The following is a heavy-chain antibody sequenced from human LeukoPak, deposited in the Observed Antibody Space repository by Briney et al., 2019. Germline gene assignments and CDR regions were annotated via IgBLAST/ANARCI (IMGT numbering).Heavy chain of an antibody. V-gene: IGHV4-39*01. CDR3: ASYYDFWSGYHAPHFDY. CDR2: IYYSGST. Sequence: SETLSLTCTVSGGSISSSSYYWGWIRQPPGKGLEWIGSIYYSGSTYYNPSLKSRVTISVDTSKNQFSLKLSSVTAADTAVYYCASYYDFWSGYHAPHFDYWGQGTLVTVSS. J-gene: IGHJ4*02. CDR1: GGSISSSSYY. D-gene: IGHD3-3*01.